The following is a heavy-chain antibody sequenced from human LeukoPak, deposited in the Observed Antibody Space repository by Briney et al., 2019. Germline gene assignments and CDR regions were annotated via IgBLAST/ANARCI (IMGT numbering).Heavy chain of an antibody. CDR1: GYSFNVHG. CDR2: ISAYKGNT. D-gene: IGHD5-24*01. J-gene: IGHJ2*01. CDR3: ARTLGGNYVEMATGVDL. Sequence: ASVKVSCKASGYSFNVHGMTWVRQAPGQGLEWMGWISAYKGNTNYAAKCQGRVTMTTDTSTSTGYMELTSLRSDDTAVYYCARTLGGNYVEMATGVDLWGRGTLVTVS. V-gene: IGHV1-18*04.